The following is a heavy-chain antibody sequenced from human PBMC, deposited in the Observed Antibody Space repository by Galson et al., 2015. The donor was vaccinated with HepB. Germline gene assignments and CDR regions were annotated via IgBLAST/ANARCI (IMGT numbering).Heavy chain of an antibody. CDR3: AKVFPEKTDGWYRQALYYFDS. V-gene: IGHV3-23*01. CDR1: GFTFSYYA. D-gene: IGHD6-19*01. CDR2: IPPSGDNT. Sequence: SLRLSFAASGFTFSYYAMTWVRPAPGKGLEWISAIPPSGDNTYSADSMKGRFTISRDNSRNTLFLQMNSPRADDTAIYFCAKVFPEKTDGWYRQALYYFDSWGQGTRVTVSS. J-gene: IGHJ4*02.